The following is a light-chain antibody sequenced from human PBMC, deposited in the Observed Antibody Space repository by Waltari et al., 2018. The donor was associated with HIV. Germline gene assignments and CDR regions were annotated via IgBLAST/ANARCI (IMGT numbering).Light chain of an antibody. CDR2: DAS. Sequence: DIQMTQSPSSLSAYVGDRVTITCQASQDISSYLNWYQQKPGKAPKLLIYDASDLETGVPSRFSGSGSGTHFTFTISSLQPADIATYYCQQYDNVPVTFGPGTKVEIK. J-gene: IGKJ3*01. CDR3: QQYDNVPVT. V-gene: IGKV1-33*01. CDR1: QDISSY.